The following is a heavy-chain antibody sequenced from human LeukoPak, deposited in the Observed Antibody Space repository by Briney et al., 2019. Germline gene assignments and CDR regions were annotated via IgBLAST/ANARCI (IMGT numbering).Heavy chain of an antibody. CDR2: INANSGGT. CDR1: GYTFTGYY. D-gene: IGHD2-15*01. J-gene: IGHJ4*02. Sequence: ASVKVSCKASGYTFTGYYMHWVRQAPGQGLEWMGLINANSGGTNYAQKFQGRVTMTRDTSISTAHMELSRLTSDDTAVYSCAREYCSGGSCNKNFDYWGQGTLVTVSS. V-gene: IGHV1-2*02. CDR3: AREYCSGGSCNKNFDY.